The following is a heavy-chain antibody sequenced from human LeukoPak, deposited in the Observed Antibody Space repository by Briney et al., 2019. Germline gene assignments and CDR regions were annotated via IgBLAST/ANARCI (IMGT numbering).Heavy chain of an antibody. CDR3: ASFPPYMVRNDAFDI. Sequence: GGSLRLSCAASGFTFSSYEMNWVRQAPGKGLEWVSYISSSGRTIYYEDSVKGRFTISRDNAKKSLFLQMNSLRAEDTAVYYCASFPPYMVRNDAFDIWGQGTVVTVSS. CDR2: ISSSGRTI. J-gene: IGHJ3*02. D-gene: IGHD3-10*01. CDR1: GFTFSSYE. V-gene: IGHV3-48*03.